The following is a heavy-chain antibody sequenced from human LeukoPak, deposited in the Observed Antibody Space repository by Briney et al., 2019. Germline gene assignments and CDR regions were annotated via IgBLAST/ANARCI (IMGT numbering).Heavy chain of an antibody. Sequence: SETLSLTCTVSGGSISSYYWSWIRQPPGKGLEWIGYIYYSGSTNYNPSLKSRVTISVDTSKNQFSLKLSSVTAADTAVYYCARDGGKAVALFYWGQGTLVTVSS. V-gene: IGHV4-59*01. D-gene: IGHD6-19*01. CDR2: IYYSGST. CDR3: ARDGGKAVALFY. J-gene: IGHJ4*02. CDR1: GGSISSYY.